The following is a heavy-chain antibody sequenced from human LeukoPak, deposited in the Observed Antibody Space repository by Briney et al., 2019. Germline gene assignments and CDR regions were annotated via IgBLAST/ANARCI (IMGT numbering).Heavy chain of an antibody. J-gene: IGHJ4*02. D-gene: IGHD3-9*01. CDR2: IIPILGIA. CDR3: ARAIFASGQQLDY. CDR1: GGTFSSYA. Sequence: ASVKVSCKASGGTFSSYAISWVRQAPGQGLEWMGRIIPILGIANYAQKFQGRLTITADEATSTDYMELSGLRSEDTAIYFCARAIFASGQQLDYWGQGTLITVSS. V-gene: IGHV1-69*04.